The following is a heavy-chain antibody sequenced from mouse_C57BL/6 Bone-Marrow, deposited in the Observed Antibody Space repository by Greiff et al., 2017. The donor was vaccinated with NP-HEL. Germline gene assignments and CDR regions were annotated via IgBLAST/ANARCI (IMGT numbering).Heavy chain of an antibody. CDR1: GFTFSSYA. CDR3: ARLFYAMDY. CDR2: ISDGGSYT. V-gene: IGHV5-4*01. Sequence: EVQRVESGGGLVKPGGSLKLSCAASGFTFSSYAMSWVRQTPEKRLEWVATISDGGSYTYYPDNVKGRFTISRDNSKNNLYLQMSRLKSEDTAMYYCARLFYAMDYWGQGTSVTVSS. J-gene: IGHJ4*01.